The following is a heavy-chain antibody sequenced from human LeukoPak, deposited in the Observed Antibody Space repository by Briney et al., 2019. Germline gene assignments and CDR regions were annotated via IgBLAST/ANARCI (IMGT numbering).Heavy chain of an antibody. D-gene: IGHD3-22*01. J-gene: IGHJ4*02. V-gene: IGHV4-34*01. CDR1: GGSFSGYY. CDR2: INHSGST. CDR3: ARGEGYYDSSGYFRY. Sequence: SETLSLTCAVYGGSFSGYYWSWIRQPPGKGLEWMGEINHSGSTNYNPSLKSRVTISVDTSKNQFSLKLSSVTAADTAVYYCARGEGYYDSSGYFRYWGQGTLVTVSS.